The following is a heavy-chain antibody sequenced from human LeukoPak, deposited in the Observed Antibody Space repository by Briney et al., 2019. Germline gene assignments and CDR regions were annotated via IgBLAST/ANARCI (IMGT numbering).Heavy chain of an antibody. CDR3: AKDDNYIRFLS. V-gene: IGHV3-23*01. CDR1: GFTFSSHG. CDR2: ISGSGGNT. J-gene: IGHJ5*02. Sequence: PGETLGLSCAASGFTFSSHGMNWVRQAPGKGLEWVSGISGSGGNTYYADSVKGRFTISRDNSKNTLYLQMNSLRAEDTAVYYCAKDDNYIRFLSWGQGTLVTVSS. D-gene: IGHD3-16*01.